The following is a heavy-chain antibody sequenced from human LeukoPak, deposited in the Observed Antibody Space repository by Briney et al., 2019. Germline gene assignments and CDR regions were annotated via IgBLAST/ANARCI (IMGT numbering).Heavy chain of an antibody. D-gene: IGHD1-7*01. CDR2: IYYSGST. CDR1: GGSISSSSYY. J-gene: IGHJ4*02. V-gene: IGHV4-39*07. Sequence: PSETLSLTCTVSGGSISSSSYYWGWIRQPPGKGLEWIGSIYYSGSTHYNPSLKSRVTISVDTSKNQFSLKLSSVTAADTAVYYCARERNYGPFRPFDYWGQGTLVTVSS. CDR3: ARERNYGPFRPFDY.